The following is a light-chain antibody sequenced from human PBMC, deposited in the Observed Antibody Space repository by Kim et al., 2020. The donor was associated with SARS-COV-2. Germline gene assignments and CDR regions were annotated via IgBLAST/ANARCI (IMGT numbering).Light chain of an antibody. CDR3: QTWDTGIKM. J-gene: IGLJ3*02. CDR2: LKSDGSH. CDR1: SGHSSYA. V-gene: IGLV4-69*01. Sequence: QLVLTQSPSASASLGASVKLTCTLSSGHSSYAIAWHQQQPEKGPRYLMKLKSDGSHSKGDGIPDRFSGSSSGAERYLTISSLQSEDEADYYCQTWDTGIKMFGGGTQLTVL.